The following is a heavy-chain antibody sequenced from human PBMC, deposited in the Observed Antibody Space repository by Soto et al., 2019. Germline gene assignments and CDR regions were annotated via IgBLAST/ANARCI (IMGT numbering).Heavy chain of an antibody. CDR1: GFPFNGSA. CDR2: IRSKPNNYAT. J-gene: IGHJ6*02. Sequence: EVQLVESGGGLVHPGGSLKLSCAASGFPFNGSAMHWVRQASGKGLEWVGRIRSKPNNYATAYAASLKGRFTISRDDSKNTAYLQMNSLKTEATAVYYCAGDFYYNMDVWGQGTTVTVSS. CDR3: AGDFYYNMDV. V-gene: IGHV3-73*02.